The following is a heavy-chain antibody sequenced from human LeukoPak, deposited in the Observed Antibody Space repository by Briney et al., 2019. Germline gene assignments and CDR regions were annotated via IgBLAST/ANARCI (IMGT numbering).Heavy chain of an antibody. CDR3: ARDVGY. Sequence: SETLSLTCTVSGGSISSGSYYWSWIRQPAGKGLEWIGRIYTSGSTNYNPSLKSRVTISVDTSKNQFSLKLSPVTAADTAVYYCARDVGYWGQGTLVTVSS. V-gene: IGHV4-61*02. J-gene: IGHJ4*02. CDR2: IYTSGST. CDR1: GGSISSGSYY.